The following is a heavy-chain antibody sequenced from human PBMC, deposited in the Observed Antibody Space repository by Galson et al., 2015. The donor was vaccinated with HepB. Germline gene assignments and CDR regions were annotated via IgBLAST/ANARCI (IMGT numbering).Heavy chain of an antibody. J-gene: IGHJ6*02. CDR1: GYTFTGYY. V-gene: IGHV1-2*04. CDR2: INPNSGGT. CDR3: ARDSTAYGDGWPYYYYGMDV. D-gene: IGHD4-17*01. Sequence: SVKVSCKASGYTFTGYYMHWVRQAPGKGLEWMGWINPNSGGTNYAQKFQGWVTMTRDTSISTAYMELSRLRSDDTAVYYCARDSTAYGDGWPYYYYGMDVWGQGTTVTVSS.